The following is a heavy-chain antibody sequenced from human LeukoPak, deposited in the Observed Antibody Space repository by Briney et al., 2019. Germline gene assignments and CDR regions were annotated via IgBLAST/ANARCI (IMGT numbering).Heavy chain of an antibody. J-gene: IGHJ3*02. CDR1: GFTFSNYW. D-gene: IGHD5-12*01. V-gene: IGHV3-7*03. Sequence: GGSLRPSCAASGFTFSNYWMTWVRRAPGKGLEWVANIRRDGSETHYVDSVMGRFTISRDNAKNSLYLQMNSLRAEDTALYYCARGRYSGYDWEGAFDIWGQGTMVTVSS. CDR2: IRRDGSET. CDR3: ARGRYSGYDWEGAFDI.